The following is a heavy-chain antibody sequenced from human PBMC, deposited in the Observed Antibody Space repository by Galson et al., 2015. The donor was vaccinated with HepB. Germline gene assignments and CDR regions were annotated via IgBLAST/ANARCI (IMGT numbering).Heavy chain of an antibody. Sequence: SLRLSCAASGFTVSSNYMSWVRQAPGKGLEWVSVIYSGGSTYYADSVKGRLTISRDNSKNTLYLQMNSLRAEDTAVYYCARDGVEVGATPNYYYYGMDVWGQGTTVTVSS. J-gene: IGHJ6*02. V-gene: IGHV3-66*01. CDR3: ARDGVEVGATPNYYYYGMDV. CDR2: IYSGGST. CDR1: GFTVSSNY. D-gene: IGHD1-26*01.